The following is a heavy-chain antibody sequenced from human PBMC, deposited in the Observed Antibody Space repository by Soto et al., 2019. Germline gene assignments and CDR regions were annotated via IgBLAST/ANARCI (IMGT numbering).Heavy chain of an antibody. Sequence: QVHLVESGGGGVQPGRSKRLSCVVSGFTFNDYAIHWVRQAPGKGLEWVAVISVDGNKKFYADSVKGRFTISRDRSKTTAYLQMNNLRAEDTAVYYCARDHWDCSGGGCNPHQLNFFAMDVWGQGTTVTVSS. CDR2: ISVDGNKK. CDR3: ARDHWDCSGGGCNPHQLNFFAMDV. D-gene: IGHD2-15*01. V-gene: IGHV3-30*03. CDR1: GFTFNDYA. J-gene: IGHJ6*02.